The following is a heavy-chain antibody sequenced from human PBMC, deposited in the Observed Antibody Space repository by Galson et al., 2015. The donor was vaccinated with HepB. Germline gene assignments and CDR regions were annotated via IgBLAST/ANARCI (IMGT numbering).Heavy chain of an antibody. J-gene: IGHJ3*02. V-gene: IGHV3-30*18. Sequence: SLRLSCAASGFTFSSYGMHWVRQAPGKGLEWVAVISYDGGNKYYADSVKGRFTISRDNSKNTLYLQMNCLRGEDTAVYYCSKGIGYCSSISFDDLMGDAFDIWGQGTMVTVSS. CDR3: SKGIGYCSSISFDDLMGDAFDI. CDR2: ISYDGGNK. D-gene: IGHD2-2*01. CDR1: GFTFSSYG.